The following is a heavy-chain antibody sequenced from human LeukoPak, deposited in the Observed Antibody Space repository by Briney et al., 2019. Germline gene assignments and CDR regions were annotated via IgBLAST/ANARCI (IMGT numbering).Heavy chain of an antibody. J-gene: IGHJ6*03. Sequence: GGPLRLSCAPSGFTHSIYPMRCVPHAPEEGVECVANKKQEGSEQHPVHSVKGRFTISRDNSKNSRYLQMNSLRAEDTAVYYCGRDNGFGELLSTGYYCYYMDVWGKGTTVTVSS. CDR3: GRDNGFGELLSTGYYCYYMDV. CDR2: KKQEGSEQ. V-gene: IGHV3-7*01. CDR1: GFTHSIYP. D-gene: IGHD3-10*01.